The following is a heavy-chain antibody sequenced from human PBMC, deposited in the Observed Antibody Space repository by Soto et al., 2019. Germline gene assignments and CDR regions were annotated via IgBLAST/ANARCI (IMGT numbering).Heavy chain of an antibody. Sequence: PGESLKISSKGSGYSFTSYWIGWVRQMPGKGLEWMGTIFPGDSDIRYSPPFQGQVTISVDKSISTAYLQWSSLKASDTATYFCARSSSSYHGSLDVWGQGTTVTVSS. CDR3: ARSSSSYHGSLDV. CDR1: GYSFTSYW. CDR2: IFPGDSDI. J-gene: IGHJ6*02. V-gene: IGHV5-51*01. D-gene: IGHD3-22*01.